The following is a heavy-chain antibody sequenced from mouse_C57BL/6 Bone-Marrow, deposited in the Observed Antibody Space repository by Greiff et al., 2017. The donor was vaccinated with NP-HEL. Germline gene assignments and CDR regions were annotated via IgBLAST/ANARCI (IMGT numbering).Heavy chain of an antibody. CDR3: ARSGLWSTTVVEPYWYFDV. CDR1: GYPFTSYW. V-gene: IGHV1-64*01. D-gene: IGHD1-1*01. Sequence: QVQLQQPGAELVKPGASVKLSCKASGYPFTSYWMHWVKQRPGQGLEWIGMIHPNSGSTNYNEKFKSKATLTVDKSSSTAYMQLSSLTSEDSAVYYCARSGLWSTTVVEPYWYFDVWGTGTTVTVSS. CDR2: IHPNSGST. J-gene: IGHJ1*03.